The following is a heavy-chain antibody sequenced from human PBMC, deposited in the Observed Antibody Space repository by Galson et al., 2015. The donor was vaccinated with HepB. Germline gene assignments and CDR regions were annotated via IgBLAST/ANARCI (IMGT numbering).Heavy chain of an antibody. CDR3: ARSGYDFWSGYYPAPYFDY. J-gene: IGHJ4*02. V-gene: IGHV1-69*10. Sequence: SVKVSCKASGGTFSSYAISWVRQAPGQGLEWMGGIIPILGIANYAQKFQGRVTITADKSTSTAYMELSSLRSEDTAVYYCARSGYDFWSGYYPAPYFDYWGQGTLVTVSS. D-gene: IGHD3-3*01. CDR1: GGTFSSYA. CDR2: IIPILGIA.